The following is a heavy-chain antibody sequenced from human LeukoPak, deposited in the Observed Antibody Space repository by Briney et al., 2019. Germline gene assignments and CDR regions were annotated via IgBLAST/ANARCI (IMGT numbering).Heavy chain of an antibody. V-gene: IGHV3-7*03. J-gene: IGHJ4*02. CDR1: GFTFSSYW. Sequence: GGSLRLSCAASGFTFSSYWMTWVRQAPGKGLEWVANIKQDGSGKYYLDSVKGRFTISRDNAKNSLYLQMNSLRAEDTAVYYCARGYGDSDYWGQGTLVTVSS. D-gene: IGHD4-17*01. CDR3: ARGYGDSDY. CDR2: IKQDGSGK.